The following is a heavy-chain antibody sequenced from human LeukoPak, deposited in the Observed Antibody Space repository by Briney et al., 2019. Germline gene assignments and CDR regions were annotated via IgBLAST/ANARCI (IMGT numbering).Heavy chain of an antibody. CDR1: GFTFSSYG. Sequence: GGSLRLSCAASGFTFSSYGMHWVRQAPGKRLEWVAVISYDGSNKYYADSVKGRFTISRDNSKNTLYLQMNSLRAEDTAVYYCARGVTYYYDSSGSGLFDYWGQGTLVTVSS. CDR2: ISYDGSNK. V-gene: IGHV3-30*03. J-gene: IGHJ4*02. CDR3: ARGVTYYYDSSGSGLFDY. D-gene: IGHD3-22*01.